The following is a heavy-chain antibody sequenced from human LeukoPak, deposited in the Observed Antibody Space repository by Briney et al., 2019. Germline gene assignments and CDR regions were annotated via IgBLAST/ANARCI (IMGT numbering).Heavy chain of an antibody. CDR1: GYTITTYY. J-gene: IGHJ4*02. CDR3: ARGNPVDS. V-gene: IGHV1-46*01. CDR2: MNPSGGTT. Sequence: ASVKVSCKASGYTITTYYMHWVRQAPGQGLEWMGIMNPSGGTTSYAQKFQGRVTMTSDTSTSTVYVELTSLRSEDTAVYYCARGNPVDSWGQGTLVTVSS.